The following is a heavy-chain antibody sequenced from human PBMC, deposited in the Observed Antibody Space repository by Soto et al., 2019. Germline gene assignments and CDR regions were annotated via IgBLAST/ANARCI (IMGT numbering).Heavy chain of an antibody. CDR2: IKEDGSET. J-gene: IGHJ4*02. CDR3: SGGTYT. V-gene: IGHV3-7*04. CDR1: GFTFSRFW. D-gene: IGHD2-2*02. Sequence: GGSLRLSCVASGFTFSRFWMSWVRQALGKGLEWVAHIKEDGSETDYADAVEGRFTVSRDNANNSLFLQMTSLRAEDTAMYYCSGGTYTWGQGTMVTVSS.